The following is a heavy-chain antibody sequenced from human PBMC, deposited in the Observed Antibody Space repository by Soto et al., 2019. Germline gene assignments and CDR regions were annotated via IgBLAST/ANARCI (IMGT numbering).Heavy chain of an antibody. CDR2: ISYDGSNK. CDR1: GFTFSSYA. D-gene: IGHD3-16*02. Sequence: VGSLRLSCAASGFTFSSYAMHWVRQAPGKGLEWVAVISYDGSNKYYADSVKGRFTISRDNSKNTLYLQMNSLRAEDTAVYYCARESTRLGFGGVIARGWFDPWGQGTLVTVSS. V-gene: IGHV3-30-3*01. J-gene: IGHJ5*02. CDR3: ARESTRLGFGGVIARGWFDP.